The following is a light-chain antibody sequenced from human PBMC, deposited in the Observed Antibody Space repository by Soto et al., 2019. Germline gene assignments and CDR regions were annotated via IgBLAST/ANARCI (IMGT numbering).Light chain of an antibody. CDR2: SNN. V-gene: IGLV1-44*01. CDR1: SSNIGRNT. Sequence: QLVLTQPPSASGTPGQRVAISCSGSSSNIGRNTVNWYQHLPGTAPKLLMYSNNQRPSGVPDRFSGSKSGTSASLAISGLQSEDEADYYCASWDDSLNGVVFGGGTKLTVL. CDR3: ASWDDSLNGVV. J-gene: IGLJ2*01.